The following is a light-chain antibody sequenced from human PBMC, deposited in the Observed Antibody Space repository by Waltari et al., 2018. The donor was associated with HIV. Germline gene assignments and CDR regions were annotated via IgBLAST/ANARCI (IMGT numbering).Light chain of an antibody. J-gene: IGLJ3*02. CDR2: STN. CDR1: SDSVYTNHY. Sequence: QTVVTQEPSFSVSPGGTVTLTCGLRSDSVYTNHYDSWYRQTPGQAPRTLIYSTNVRSSGVPDRFSGSILGNKAALTITGAQADDECHYYCVLYMGGAWVFGGGTKLTVL. V-gene: IGLV8-61*01. CDR3: VLYMGGAWV.